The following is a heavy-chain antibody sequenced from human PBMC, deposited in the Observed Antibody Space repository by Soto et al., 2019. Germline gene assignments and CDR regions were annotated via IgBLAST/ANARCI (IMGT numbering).Heavy chain of an antibody. CDR2: IIPIFGTA. J-gene: IGHJ6*02. D-gene: IGHD2-15*01. CDR1: GGTFSSYA. Sequence: SVKVSCKASGGTFSSYAISWVRQAPGQGLDWMGGIIPIFGTANYAQKFQGRVTITADESTSTAYMELSSLRSEDTAVYYCARDRYGGNLPTYYYYGMDVWGQGTTVTVSS. V-gene: IGHV1-69*01. CDR3: ARDRYGGNLPTYYYYGMDV.